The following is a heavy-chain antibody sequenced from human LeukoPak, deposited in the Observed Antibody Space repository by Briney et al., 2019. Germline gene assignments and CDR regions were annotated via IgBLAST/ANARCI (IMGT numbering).Heavy chain of an antibody. Sequence: SVKVSCKASGGTFSSYAISWVRQAPGQGLEWMGGIIPIFGTANYAQKFQGRVTITADESTSTAYMELSSLRSEDTAVYYCARGEVRGVLDYYYYYMDVWGKGTTVTISS. CDR1: GGTFSSYA. CDR2: IIPIFGTA. CDR3: ARGEVRGVLDYYYYYMDV. V-gene: IGHV1-69*01. J-gene: IGHJ6*03. D-gene: IGHD3-10*01.